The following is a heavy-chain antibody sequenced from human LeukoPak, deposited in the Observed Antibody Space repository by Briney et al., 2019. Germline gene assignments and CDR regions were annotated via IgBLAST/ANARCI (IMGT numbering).Heavy chain of an antibody. Sequence: GGSLRLSCAASGFTFSSYAMSWVRQAPGKGLEWVSAISGSGGSTYYADSVKGRFTISRDNSKNTLYLQMNSLRAEDTAVYYCARDNRYDSSGWDYWGQGTLVTVSS. V-gene: IGHV3-23*01. CDR1: GFTFSSYA. CDR2: ISGSGGST. D-gene: IGHD3-22*01. J-gene: IGHJ4*02. CDR3: ARDNRYDSSGWDY.